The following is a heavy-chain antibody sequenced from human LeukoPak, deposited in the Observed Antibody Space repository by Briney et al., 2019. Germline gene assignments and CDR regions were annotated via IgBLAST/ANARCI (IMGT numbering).Heavy chain of an antibody. D-gene: IGHD7-27*01. Sequence: SETLSLTCAVSRGSISGYYWNWLRQSPWKGLEWIGDVNHGGSTNYSPSLRSRVTISLDTSNNHFSLNVSSVTAADTAVYYCARGRKLHPTMGTYYFDYWGQGALVTVSS. CDR1: RGSISGYY. CDR2: VNHGGST. J-gene: IGHJ4*02. CDR3: ARGRKLHPTMGTYYFDY. V-gene: IGHV4-34*01.